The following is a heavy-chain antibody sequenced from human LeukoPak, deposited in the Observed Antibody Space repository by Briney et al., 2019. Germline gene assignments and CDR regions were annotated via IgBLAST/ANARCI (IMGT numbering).Heavy chain of an antibody. J-gene: IGHJ4*02. CDR2: IYYSGST. CDR3: ARRIAVAGTPYYFDY. V-gene: IGHV4-39*01. CDR1: GGSISSSSYY. Sequence: SETLSLACTVSGGSISSSSYYWGWIRQPPGKGLEWIGSIYYSGSTYYNPSLKSRVTISVDTSKNQFSLKLSSVTAADTAVYYCARRIAVAGTPYYFDYWGQGDLVTVSS. D-gene: IGHD6-19*01.